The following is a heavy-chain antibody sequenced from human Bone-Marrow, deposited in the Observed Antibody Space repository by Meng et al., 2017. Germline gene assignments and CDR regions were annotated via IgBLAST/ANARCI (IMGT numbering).Heavy chain of an antibody. D-gene: IGHD1-7*01. J-gene: IGHJ4*02. Sequence: QVQLQESGPGLVKPSGTLSLTYTVSGDSISSDIWWSWVRQPPGKGLEWMGEVYHRGDTNYNPSLKSRVDISVDKSKNQFYLSLFSVTAADTAVYYCGRDQGRELINHWGQGTLVTVSS. CDR1: GDSISSDIW. V-gene: IGHV4-4*02. CDR3: GRDQGRELINH. CDR2: VYHRGDT.